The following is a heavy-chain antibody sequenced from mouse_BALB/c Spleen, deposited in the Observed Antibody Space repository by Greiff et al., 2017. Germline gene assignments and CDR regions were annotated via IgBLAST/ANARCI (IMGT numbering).Heavy chain of an antibody. D-gene: IGHD2-4*01. CDR1: GYSITSDYA. Sequence: DVQLQESGPGLVKPSQSLSLTCTVTGYSITSDYAWNWIRQFPGNKLEWMGYISYSGSTSYNPSLKSRISITRDTSKNQFFLQLNSVTTEDTATYYCARNGITPASYWGQGTLVTVSA. CDR3: ARNGITPASY. J-gene: IGHJ3*01. CDR2: ISYSGST. V-gene: IGHV3-2*02.